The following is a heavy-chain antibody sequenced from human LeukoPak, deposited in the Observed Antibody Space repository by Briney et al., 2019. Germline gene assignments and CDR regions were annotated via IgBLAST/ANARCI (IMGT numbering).Heavy chain of an antibody. CDR3: ARDRTYYDFWSGTLNWFDP. D-gene: IGHD3-3*01. Sequence: GGSLRLSCAASGFTFSSYWMHWVRQAPGKGLVWVSRNTDGSSTSYADSVKGRFTISRDNAKNTLYLQMNSLRAEDTAMYYCARDRTYYDFWSGTLNWFDPWGQGTLVTVSS. V-gene: IGHV3-74*01. J-gene: IGHJ5*02. CDR2: NTDGSST. CDR1: GFTFSSYW.